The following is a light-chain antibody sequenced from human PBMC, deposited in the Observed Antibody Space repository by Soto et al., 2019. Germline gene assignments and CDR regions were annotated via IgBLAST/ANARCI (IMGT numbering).Light chain of an antibody. CDR3: QQSFNSPMFT. J-gene: IGKJ2*01. V-gene: IGKV1-39*01. CDR1: QSISNS. CDR2: AAS. Sequence: EIQMTQSPSSLSASVGDRVTSTFQSSQSISNSLNWYQQKPGMAPKLLIYAASTLGYGVPSRFSGSGSSTHFTLTISSLQPDDFATYYCQQSFNSPMFTFGQGTKVAIK.